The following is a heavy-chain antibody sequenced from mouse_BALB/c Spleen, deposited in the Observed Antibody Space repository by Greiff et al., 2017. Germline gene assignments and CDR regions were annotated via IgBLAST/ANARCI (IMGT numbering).Heavy chain of an antibody. CDR1: GYTFTSYY. CDR3: TRFYDGYYARGWYFDV. D-gene: IGHD2-3*01. J-gene: IGHJ1*01. CDR2: INPSNGGT. V-gene: IGHV1S81*02. Sequence: QVQLQQSGAELVKPGASVKLSCKASGYTFTSYYMYWVKQRPGQGLEWIGEINPSNGGTNFNEKFKSKATLTVDKSSSTAYMQLSSLTSEDSAVYYCTRFYDGYYARGWYFDVWGAGTTVTVSS.